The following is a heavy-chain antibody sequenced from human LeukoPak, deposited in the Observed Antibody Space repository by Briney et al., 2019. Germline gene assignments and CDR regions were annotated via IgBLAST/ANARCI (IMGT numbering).Heavy chain of an antibody. Sequence: PSETLSLTCTVSGYSISSGYYWGWIRQPPGKGLEWIGSIYHSGSTYYNPSLKSRVTISVDTSKNQFSLKLSSVTAADTAVYYCARGVGATTWYYFDYWGLGTLVTVSS. CDR1: GYSISSGYY. D-gene: IGHD1-26*01. V-gene: IGHV4-38-2*02. CDR3: ARGVGATTWYYFDY. CDR2: IYHSGST. J-gene: IGHJ4*02.